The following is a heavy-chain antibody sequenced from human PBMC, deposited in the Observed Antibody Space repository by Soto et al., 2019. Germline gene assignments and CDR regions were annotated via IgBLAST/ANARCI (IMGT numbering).Heavy chain of an antibody. CDR2: INPIFGTA. J-gene: IGHJ4*02. V-gene: IGHV1-69*13. CDR1: GGTFSSYA. D-gene: IGHD6-13*01. Sequence: ASVKVSCKASGGTFSSYAISWVRQAPGQGLEWMGGINPIFGTANYAQQFQGRVTITADESTSTAYMELSSPRSEDTAVYYCARLDEYSSRWYSPAGVYWCQGSLVTFSS. CDR3: ARLDEYSSRWYSPAGVY.